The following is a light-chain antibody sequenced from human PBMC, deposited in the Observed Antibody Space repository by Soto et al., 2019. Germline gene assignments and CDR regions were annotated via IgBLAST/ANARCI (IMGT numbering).Light chain of an antibody. Sequence: DIVMTQSPDSLAVSLGERATLNCKSSQSLLYSSNNKNYLAWYQQKPGQPPKLLIYWASTRESGVPDRFSGSGSGTDFTLTISRLEPEDFAVYYCLQRSDWRTFGRGTKVEIK. J-gene: IGKJ1*01. CDR3: LQRSDWRT. CDR1: QSLLYSSNNKNY. CDR2: WAS. V-gene: IGKV4-1*01.